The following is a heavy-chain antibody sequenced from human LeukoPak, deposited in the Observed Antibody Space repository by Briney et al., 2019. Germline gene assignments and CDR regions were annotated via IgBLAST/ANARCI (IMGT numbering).Heavy chain of an antibody. V-gene: IGHV4-30-2*01. Sequence: SETLSLTCAVSGGSISSGGYSWSWIRQPPGKGLEWIGYIYHSGSTYYNPSLKSRVTISVDRSKNQFSLKLSSVTAADTAVYYCARSRYYYDSSGYHYLDNDAFDIWGQGTMVTVSS. CDR1: GGSISSGGYS. J-gene: IGHJ3*02. CDR3: ARSRYYYDSSGYHYLDNDAFDI. CDR2: IYHSGST. D-gene: IGHD3-22*01.